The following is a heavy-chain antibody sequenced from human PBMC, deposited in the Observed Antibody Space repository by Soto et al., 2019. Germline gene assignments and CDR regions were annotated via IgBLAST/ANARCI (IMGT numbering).Heavy chain of an antibody. CDR3: ASDQHIVVVTAILS. CDR1: GFTFSSYA. V-gene: IGHV3-30-3*01. Sequence: QVQLVESGGGVVQPGRSLRLSCAASGFTFSSYAMHWVRQAPGKGLEWVAVISYDRSNKYYADSVKGRFTISRDNSKNTLYLQMNSLRAEDTAVYYCASDQHIVVVTAILSWGQGTLVTVSS. J-gene: IGHJ4*02. D-gene: IGHD2-21*02. CDR2: ISYDRSNK.